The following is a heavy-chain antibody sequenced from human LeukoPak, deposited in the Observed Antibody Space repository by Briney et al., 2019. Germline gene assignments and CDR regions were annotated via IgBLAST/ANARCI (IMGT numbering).Heavy chain of an antibody. CDR2: IYFSGST. CDR1: GGSISSSSYY. V-gene: IGHV4-39*01. Sequence: KSSETLSLTCTVSGGSISSSSYYWGWIRQPPGKGLEWIGSIYFSGSTYYNPSLKSRLTISVDTSKNQFSLKMSSVTAADTAVYFRARQLYVSGSYYAPMDVWGKGTTVTISS. D-gene: IGHD3-10*01. CDR3: ARQLYVSGSYYAPMDV. J-gene: IGHJ6*03.